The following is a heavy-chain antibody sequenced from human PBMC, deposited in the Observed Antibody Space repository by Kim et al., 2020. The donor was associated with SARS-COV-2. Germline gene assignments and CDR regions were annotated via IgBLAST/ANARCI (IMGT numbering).Heavy chain of an antibody. Sequence: GGSLRLSCAASGFTFRSYGMHWVRQAPGKGLEWVAIIWYDGSNTYYADSVKGRFTISRDNSKNTLYLQMNSLRAEDMAIYYCARDTSSWYYFDYWGQGTLVTVSS. V-gene: IGHV3-33*01. D-gene: IGHD6-13*01. CDR3: ARDTSSWYYFDY. CDR1: GFTFRSYG. J-gene: IGHJ4*02. CDR2: IWYDGSNT.